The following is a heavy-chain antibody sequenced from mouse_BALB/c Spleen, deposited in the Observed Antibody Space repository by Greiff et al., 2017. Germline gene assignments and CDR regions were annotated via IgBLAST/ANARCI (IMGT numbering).Heavy chain of an antibody. D-gene: IGHD2-4*01. CDR1: GYTFSSYW. CDR2: ILPGSGST. CDR3: ARMITDGPAY. V-gene: IGHV1-9*01. J-gene: IGHJ3*01. Sequence: QVQLKESGAELMKPGASVKISCKATGYTFSSYWIEWVKQRPGHGLEWIGEILPGSGSTNYNEKFKGKATFTADTSSNTAYMQLSSLTSEDSAVYYCARMITDGPAYWGQGTLVTVSA.